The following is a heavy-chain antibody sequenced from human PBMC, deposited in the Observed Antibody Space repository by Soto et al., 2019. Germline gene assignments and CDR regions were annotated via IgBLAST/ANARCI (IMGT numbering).Heavy chain of an antibody. Sequence: EVQLVESGGGLVQPGGSLRLSCAASGFTFSSYAMSWVRQAPGKGLEWVSAISGSGGSTYYSDSVKGRFTISRDNSKNPLYLQMNRLRAEDTAVYYCATDGGIAARVVYFDYWGQGTLVTVSS. CDR1: GFTFSSYA. D-gene: IGHD6-6*01. CDR2: ISGSGGST. J-gene: IGHJ4*02. CDR3: ATDGGIAARVVYFDY. V-gene: IGHV3-23*04.